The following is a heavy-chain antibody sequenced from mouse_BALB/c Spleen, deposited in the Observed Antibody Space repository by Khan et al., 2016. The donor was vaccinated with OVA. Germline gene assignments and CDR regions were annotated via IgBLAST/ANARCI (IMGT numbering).Heavy chain of an antibody. CDR1: GSTFTNFY. CDR3: ARGDYGGTYAMDY. Sequence: QVQLQQSGPELVKPGASVRISCKASGSTFTNFYIHWVKQRPGQGLEWIGWIYPGSVNTKYNENFKGKATLTADKSSNTAYMLRSSLTSEDSAVXFSARGDYGGTYAMDYWGQGTSVIVSS. D-gene: IGHD2-4*01. CDR2: IYPGSVNT. J-gene: IGHJ4*01. V-gene: IGHV1S56*01.